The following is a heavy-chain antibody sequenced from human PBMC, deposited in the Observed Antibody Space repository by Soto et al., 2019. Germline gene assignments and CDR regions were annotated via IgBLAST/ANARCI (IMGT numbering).Heavy chain of an antibody. D-gene: IGHD3-10*01. CDR3: ARAARNAQEYY. V-gene: IGHV1-69*01. J-gene: IGHJ4*02. Sequence: LVQSGAEVKKPGSSVKVSXXXXXXTFSSYAIXXXXXXXXXGVEWMGESIPVFGTANYAQKFQGRVTITADESTSTAYMELSSLRSEDTAVYYCARAARNAQEYYWGQGTLVTVSS. CDR2: SIPVFGTA. CDR1: XXTFSSYA.